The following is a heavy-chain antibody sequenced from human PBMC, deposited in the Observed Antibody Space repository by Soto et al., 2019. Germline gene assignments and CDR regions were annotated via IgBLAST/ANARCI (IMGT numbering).Heavy chain of an antibody. V-gene: IGHV3-9*01. J-gene: IGHJ6*02. Sequence: SLRLSCAASGFTFDDYAMHWVRQAPGKGLEWVSGISWNSGSIGYADSVKGRFTISRDNAKNSLYLQMNSLRAEDTALYYCAKDELEKSEYYGMDVWGQGTTVTVSS. CDR3: AKDELEKSEYYGMDV. D-gene: IGHD1-1*01. CDR2: ISWNSGSI. CDR1: GFTFDDYA.